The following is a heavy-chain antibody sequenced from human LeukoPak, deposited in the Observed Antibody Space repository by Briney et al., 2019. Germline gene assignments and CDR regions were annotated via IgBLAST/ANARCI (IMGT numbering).Heavy chain of an antibody. CDR1: GFTFSNYG. CDR3: ASVQLWLIMAFDI. D-gene: IGHD5-18*01. Sequence: PGGSLRLSCVVSGFTFSNYGMHWVRQAPGKGLEWVAVIWNDGSNKYYADSVKGRFTISRDNSKNTLYLQMNSLRAEDTAVYYCASVQLWLIMAFDIWGQGTMVTVSS. J-gene: IGHJ3*02. V-gene: IGHV3-33*01. CDR2: IWNDGSNK.